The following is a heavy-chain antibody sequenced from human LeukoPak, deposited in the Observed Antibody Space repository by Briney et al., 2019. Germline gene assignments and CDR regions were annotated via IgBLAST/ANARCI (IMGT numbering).Heavy chain of an antibody. CDR3: ARVGYSNYRKGNFDY. V-gene: IGHV3-7*01. J-gene: IGHJ4*02. Sequence: GGSLRLSCAASGFTFSSYAMSWVRQAPGKGLEWVANIKQDGSEKYYVDSVKGRFTISRDNAKNSLYLQMNSLRAEDTAVYYCARVGYSNYRKGNFDYWGQGTLVTVSS. CDR1: GFTFSSYA. D-gene: IGHD4-11*01. CDR2: IKQDGSEK.